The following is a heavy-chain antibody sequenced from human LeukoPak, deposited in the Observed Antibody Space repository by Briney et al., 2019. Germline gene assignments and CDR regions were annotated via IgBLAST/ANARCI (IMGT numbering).Heavy chain of an antibody. D-gene: IGHD3-3*01. CDR2: MNPNSGNT. CDR3: ARGEDYDFWSGYKNYYYMDV. J-gene: IGHJ6*03. Sequence: GSVKVSCKASGYTFTSYDINWVRQATGQGLEWMGWMNPNSGNTGYAQKFQGRVTMTRNTSISTAYMELSSLRSEDTAVYYCARGEDYDFWSGYKNYYYMDVWSKGTTVTVSS. CDR1: GYTFTSYD. V-gene: IGHV1-8*01.